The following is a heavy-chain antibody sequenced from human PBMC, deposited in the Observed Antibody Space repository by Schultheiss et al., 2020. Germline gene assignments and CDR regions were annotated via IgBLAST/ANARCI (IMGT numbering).Heavy chain of an antibody. CDR1: GFTFSRYG. D-gene: IGHD3-22*01. CDR2: ISYDGSKK. J-gene: IGHJ4*02. Sequence: GGSLRLSCGASGFTFSRYGMHWVRQAPGKGLEWVAVISYDGSKKYYADSMKGRFTISRDNAKNSLYLQMNSLRAEDTAVYYCARDSYDSNGYYGPLLDYWGQGTLVTVSS. V-gene: IGHV3-33*05. CDR3: ARDSYDSNGYYGPLLDY.